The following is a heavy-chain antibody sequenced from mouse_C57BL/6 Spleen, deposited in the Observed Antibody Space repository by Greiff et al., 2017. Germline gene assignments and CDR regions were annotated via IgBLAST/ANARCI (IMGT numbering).Heavy chain of an antibody. CDR2: IDTSDSDT. D-gene: IGHD5-1*01. J-gene: IGHJ4*01. CDR3: ARWGVQSMDY. CDR1: GYTFTSYW. Sequence: QVQLQQPGAELVRPGSSVKLSCTASGYTFTSYWMHWVKQRPIQGLEWIGNIDTSDSDTHYTQKFKDKATLTVDKSSSTAYMQLSSLTAEDSAVYYCARWGVQSMDYWGQGTSVTVSS. V-gene: IGHV1-52*01.